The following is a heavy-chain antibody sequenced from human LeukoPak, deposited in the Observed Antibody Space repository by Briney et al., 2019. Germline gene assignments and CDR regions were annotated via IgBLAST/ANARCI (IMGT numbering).Heavy chain of an antibody. J-gene: IGHJ4*02. CDR3: ARGSRLRPFDY. Sequence: ASVKVCCKASGYTFTSYDINWLRQATGRGLEWMGWMNPNSGKSGSAQKFQGRVTMTRNTSISTAYMELSSLRSEDTAVYYCARGSRLRPFDYWGQGTLVTVSS. CDR1: GYTFTSYD. D-gene: IGHD4-17*01. CDR2: MNPNSGKS. V-gene: IGHV1-8*01.